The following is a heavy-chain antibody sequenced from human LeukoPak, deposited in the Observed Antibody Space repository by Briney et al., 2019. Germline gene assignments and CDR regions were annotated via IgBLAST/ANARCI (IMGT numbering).Heavy chain of an antibody. CDR1: GFTSRSYS. J-gene: IGHJ4*02. CDR3: ARGNIVGASLFDY. CDR2: ISISSSTI. D-gene: IGHD1-26*01. Sequence: PGGSLRLSCAASGFTSRSYSMNWVRQAPGKGLEGVSYISISSSTIYYADSVKGRFTISRDNAKNSLYLQMNSLRAEDTAVYYCARGNIVGASLFDYWGQGTLVTVSS. V-gene: IGHV3-48*01.